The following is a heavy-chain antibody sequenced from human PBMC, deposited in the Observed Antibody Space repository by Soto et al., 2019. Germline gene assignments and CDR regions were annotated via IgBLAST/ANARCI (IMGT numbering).Heavy chain of an antibody. D-gene: IGHD3-10*01. CDR1: GFTFSSNY. V-gene: IGHV3-66*01. J-gene: IGHJ5*02. CDR3: ARELWFGELSWFDP. CDR2: IYSGGST. Sequence: EVQLVESGGGLVKPGGSLRLSCAASGFTFSSNYMSWVRQAPGKGLEWVSVIYSGGSTYYADSVKGRFTISRDNSKNTLYLQMNSLRAEDTAVYYCARELWFGELSWFDPWGQGTLVTVSS.